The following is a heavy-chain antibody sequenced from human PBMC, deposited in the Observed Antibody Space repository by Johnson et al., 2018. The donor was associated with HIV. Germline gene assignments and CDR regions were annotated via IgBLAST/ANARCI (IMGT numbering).Heavy chain of an antibody. V-gene: IGHV3-20*04. J-gene: IGHJ3*02. D-gene: IGHD6-13*01. Sequence: MLLVESGGGVVRPGGSMRLSCAASGFTFDDCGMNWVRQAPGKGLEWVSGINWNGGRTGYADSVKGRFTISRDNSKNTLYLQMKSRRAEDTAVYYRARDGAQQLARDAFDIWGQGTMVTVSS. CDR1: GFTFDDCG. CDR3: ARDGAQQLARDAFDI. CDR2: INWNGGRT.